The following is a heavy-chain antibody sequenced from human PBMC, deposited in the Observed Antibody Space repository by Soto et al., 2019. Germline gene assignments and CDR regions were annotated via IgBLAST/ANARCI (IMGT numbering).Heavy chain of an antibody. CDR2: INPSGGST. CDR3: ARGDYDVLTGYYPLDF. CDR1: GYTLTSYY. D-gene: IGHD3-9*01. V-gene: IGHV1-46*01. J-gene: IGHJ4*02. Sequence: ASVKVSCKASGYTLTSYYMHWVRQAPGQVLVWMGIINPSGGSTSYAQNYQGRITMTSDTSTTTVYMELSSLRSEDTAVYFCARGDYDVLTGYYPLDFWGQGTLVTVSS.